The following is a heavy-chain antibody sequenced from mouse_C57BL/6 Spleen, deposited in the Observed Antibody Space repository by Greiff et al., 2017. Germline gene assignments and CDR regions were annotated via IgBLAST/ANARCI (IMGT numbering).Heavy chain of an antibody. J-gene: IGHJ3*01. CDR2: ISSGSSTI. CDR3: ARHDVAGFAY. CDR1: GFTFSDYG. D-gene: IGHD2-3*01. Sequence: EVQVVESGGGLVKPGGSLKLSCAASGFTFSDYGMHWVRQAPEKGLEWVAYISSGSSTIYYADTVKGRFTISRDNAKNTLFLQMTSLRSEDTAMYYCARHDVAGFAYWGQGTLVTVSA. V-gene: IGHV5-17*01.